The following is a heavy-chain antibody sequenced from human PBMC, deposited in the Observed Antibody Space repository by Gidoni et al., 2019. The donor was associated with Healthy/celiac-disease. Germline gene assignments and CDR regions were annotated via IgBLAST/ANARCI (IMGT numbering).Heavy chain of an antibody. CDR3: ARRLGGGAFDY. CDR2: IWYDGSNK. Sequence: QAPGKGLEWVAVIWYDGSNKYYADYVKGRFTISRENSKNTLYLQMNSLRAEDTDVYYCARRLGGGAFDYWGQGTLVTVSS. V-gene: IGHV3-33*01. D-gene: IGHD1-26*01. J-gene: IGHJ4*02.